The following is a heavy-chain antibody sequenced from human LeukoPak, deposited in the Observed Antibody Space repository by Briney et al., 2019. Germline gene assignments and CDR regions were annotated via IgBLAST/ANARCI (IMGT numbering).Heavy chain of an antibody. CDR3: TADCDGWSRGIDF. V-gene: IGHV3-15*01. CDR2: FKRRADGGTT. D-gene: IGHD6-19*01. CDR1: IFIFNDAW. Sequence: GGSLRLSCAASIFIFNDAWMTWLRQAPGKGLEWGGLFKRRADGGTTEYAAPVKGRFSISRDDSKNMLYLHMNSLQTEDTAVYYCTADCDGWSRGIDFWGQGTLVTVSS. J-gene: IGHJ4*02.